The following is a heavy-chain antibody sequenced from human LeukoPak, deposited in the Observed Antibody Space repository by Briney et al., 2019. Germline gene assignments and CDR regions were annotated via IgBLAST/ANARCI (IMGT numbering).Heavy chain of an antibody. J-gene: IGHJ6*02. CDR1: GYTFTSYG. V-gene: IGHV1-18*01. CDR2: ISAYNGNT. CDR3: ARGEQYQLLPPRWYYGMDV. D-gene: IGHD2-2*01. Sequence: ASVKVSCEASGYTFTSYGISWVRQAPGQGLEWMGWISAYNGNTNYAQKLQGRVTMTTDTSTSTAYMELRSLRSDDTAVYYCARGEQYQLLPPRWYYGMDVWGQGTTVTVSS.